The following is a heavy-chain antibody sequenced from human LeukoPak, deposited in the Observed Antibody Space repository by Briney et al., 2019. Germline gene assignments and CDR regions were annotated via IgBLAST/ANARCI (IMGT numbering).Heavy chain of an antibody. V-gene: IGHV1-2*02. Sequence: ASVKVSCKASGYTFTGYYMHWVRQAPGQGLEWMGWINPNSGGTNYAQKFQGRVTMTRGTSISTAYMELSSLRSHDTAVYYCAKEGEHHLVPDYWGQGTLVTVSS. CDR2: INPNSGGT. CDR3: AKEGEHHLVPDY. J-gene: IGHJ4*02. CDR1: GYTFTGYY. D-gene: IGHD6-13*01.